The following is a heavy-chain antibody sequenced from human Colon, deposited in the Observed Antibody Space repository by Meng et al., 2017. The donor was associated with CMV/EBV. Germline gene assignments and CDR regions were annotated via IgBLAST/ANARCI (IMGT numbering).Heavy chain of an antibody. D-gene: IGHD6-25*01. CDR3: ARVRRGRWFAP. CDR2: IRNKANSYTT. V-gene: IGHV3-72*01. CDR1: GFTFTDHY. Sequence: AASGFTFTDHYMDWVRLAPGKGLEWVGRIRNKANSYTTEYAASVKGRFTISRDDSKNSVYLQMNSLKTEDTAVYYCARVRRGRWFAPWGQGTLVTVSS. J-gene: IGHJ5*02.